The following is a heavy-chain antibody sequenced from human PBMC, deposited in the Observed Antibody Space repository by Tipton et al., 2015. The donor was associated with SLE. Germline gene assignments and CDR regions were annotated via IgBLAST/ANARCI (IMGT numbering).Heavy chain of an antibody. CDR1: GYXFTXXX. V-gene: IGHV1-18*01. Sequence: QLVQSGAEVKXXGASVKXSXXXSGYXFTXXXIXXXXQAXGXGHEWMGGXRNYNGXTXXAQKFQGRXTMTTDTXTSTXYMELRSLRSDDTAGYYXAGVLWYYDXYWGXGTLVTVSS. J-gene: IGHJ4*01. CDR3: AGVLWYYDXY. D-gene: IGHD3-22*01. CDR2: XRNYNGXT.